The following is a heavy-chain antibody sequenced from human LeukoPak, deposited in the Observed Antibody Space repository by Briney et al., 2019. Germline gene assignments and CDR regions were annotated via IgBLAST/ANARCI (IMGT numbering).Heavy chain of an antibody. CDR2: IYYSGST. J-gene: IGHJ6*03. V-gene: IGHV4-59*01. CDR1: GGSLSSYY. D-gene: IGHD3-9*01. Sequence: SETLSLTCTVSGGSLSSYYWSWIRQPPGKGLEWIGYIYYSGSTNYNPSLKSRVTISVDTSKNQFSLKLSSVTAADTAVYYCARGYDILTGYSRYYYYYYMDVWGKGTTVTISS. CDR3: ARGYDILTGYSRYYYYYYMDV.